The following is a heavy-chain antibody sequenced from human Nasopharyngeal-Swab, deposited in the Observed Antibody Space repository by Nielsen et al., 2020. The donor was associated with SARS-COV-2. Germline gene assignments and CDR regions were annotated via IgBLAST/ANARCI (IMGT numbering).Heavy chain of an antibody. J-gene: IGHJ6*02. CDR1: GFTFSSYW. V-gene: IGHV3-13*04. CDR3: ARDLYSSGGKYYYYGMDV. Sequence: GGSLRLSCAASGFTFSSYWMSWVRQATGKGLEWVSAIGTAGDTYYPGSVKGRFTISRENAKNSLYLQMNSLRAGDTAVYYCARDLYSSGGKYYYYGMDVWGQGTTVTVS. CDR2: IGTAGDT. D-gene: IGHD6-19*01.